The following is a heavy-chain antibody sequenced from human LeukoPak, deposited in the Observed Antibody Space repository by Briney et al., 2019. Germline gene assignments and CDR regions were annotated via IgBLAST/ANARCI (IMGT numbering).Heavy chain of an antibody. CDR3: ARDWNSGLDY. CDR1: GFTFSTYD. D-gene: IGHD1/OR15-1a*01. CDR2: ISSNGKTI. V-gene: IGHV3-48*03. J-gene: IGHJ4*02. Sequence: GGSLRLSCAASGFTFSTYDMYWVRQAPGKGLEWVSYISSNGKTIDYADSVKGRFTISRDNAKNSLPLEMNSLRSEDTAVYYCARDWNSGLDYWGQGTLVTVSS.